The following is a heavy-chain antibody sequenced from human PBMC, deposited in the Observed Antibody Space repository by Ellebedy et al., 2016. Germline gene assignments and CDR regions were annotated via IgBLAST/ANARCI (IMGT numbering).Heavy chain of an antibody. CDR3: ARGLGLGGGEGALGFDY. D-gene: IGHD2-21*01. CDR1: GGTFSSYA. V-gene: IGHV1-69*10. CDR2: IIPILGIA. J-gene: IGHJ4*02. Sequence: ASVKVSCKASGGTFSSYAISWVRQAPGQGLEWMGGIIPILGIANYAQKFQGRVTITADKSTSTAYMELSSLRSEDTAVYYCARGLGLGGGEGALGFDYWGQGTLVTVSS.